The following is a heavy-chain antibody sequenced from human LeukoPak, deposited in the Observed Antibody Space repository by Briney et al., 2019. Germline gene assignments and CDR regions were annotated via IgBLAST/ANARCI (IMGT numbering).Heavy chain of an antibody. D-gene: IGHD3-3*01. CDR2: IKQDGSEK. J-gene: IGHJ4*02. CDR1: GFTFSSYG. Sequence: PGGSLRLSCAGSGFTFSSYGMSWVRQAPGKGLEWVANIKQDGSEKYYVDSVKGRFTISRDNAKNSLYLQMNSLRAEDTAVYYCAGELRYYDFWRGFQDFDYWGQGALGTVSS. V-gene: IGHV3-7*01. CDR3: AGELRYYDFWRGFQDFDY.